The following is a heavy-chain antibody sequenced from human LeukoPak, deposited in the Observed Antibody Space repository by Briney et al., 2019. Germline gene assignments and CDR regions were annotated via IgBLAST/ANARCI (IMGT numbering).Heavy chain of an antibody. Sequence: ASVNVSLKVSVYTLTELSMHWVRQAPRKGLDWMGGFDPEYGETNYAQKFHGRVTMTEDTSADTAYMELSSLRSEDTAVYYCATLSSGWSYALLNFDKWGRGTLVSVSS. CDR3: ATLSSGWSYALLNFDK. D-gene: IGHD6-19*01. J-gene: IGHJ4*02. CDR1: VYTLTELS. CDR2: FDPEYGET. V-gene: IGHV1-24*01.